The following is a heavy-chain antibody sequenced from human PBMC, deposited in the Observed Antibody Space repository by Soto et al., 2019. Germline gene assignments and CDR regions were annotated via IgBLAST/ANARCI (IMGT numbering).Heavy chain of an antibody. CDR2: ITGSGSTT. CDR1: GFTFSSYA. Sequence: EVQLMESGGGLVQPGGSLRLSCAASGFTFSSYAMSWVRQAPGKGLEWVSVITGSGSTTYYADSVKGRFTISRDNSKNPLYLQMNSRRDEDTAVYYCARRGGALGYWGQGTLVTVSS. D-gene: IGHD3-16*01. V-gene: IGHV3-23*01. J-gene: IGHJ4*02. CDR3: ARRGGALGY.